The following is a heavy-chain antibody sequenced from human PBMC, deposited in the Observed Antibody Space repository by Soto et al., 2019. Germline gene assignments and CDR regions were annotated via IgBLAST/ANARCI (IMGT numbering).Heavy chain of an antibody. Sequence: QVQLVESGGGVVQPGRSLRLSCAASGFIFSNYGMHWVRQVPGKGLEWVAVISYDGNDKDYADSVKGRFTICRDNHKHTLCLQMSSLRAEDTAVYYCAKDRGRQQLTYMDVWGKGTTVTVSS. CDR3: AKDRGRQQLTYMDV. CDR2: ISYDGNDK. V-gene: IGHV3-30*18. J-gene: IGHJ6*03. CDR1: GFIFSNYG. D-gene: IGHD4-4*01.